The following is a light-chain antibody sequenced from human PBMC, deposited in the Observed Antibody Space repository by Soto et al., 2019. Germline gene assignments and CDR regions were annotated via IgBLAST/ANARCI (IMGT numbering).Light chain of an antibody. J-gene: IGKJ3*01. V-gene: IGKV1-39*01. CDR1: QSISRN. Sequence: DIPMTQSPSSLSASVGDRVTITCRASQSISRNLHWYQQKPWEAPKLLIYAASRLQSGVPSRFSGSGSGTDFTLPISSLQPEDFATYYCQQTYNIPFTFGPGTTVDIK. CDR2: AAS. CDR3: QQTYNIPFT.